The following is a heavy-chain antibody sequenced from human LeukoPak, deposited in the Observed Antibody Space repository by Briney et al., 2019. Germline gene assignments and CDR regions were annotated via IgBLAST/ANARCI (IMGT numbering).Heavy chain of an antibody. CDR3: ARRRTMFDT. Sequence: SETLSLTCSVSGGSISSTTYYWGWIRQPPGKGLEWIGNIYYTGSTNYNPSLKSRVTLSVDTSSNQFSLNLTSVTVADTAVYYCARRRTMFDTWGQGTLVTVSS. CDR1: GGSISSTTYY. CDR2: IYYTGST. V-gene: IGHV4-39*07. D-gene: IGHD4/OR15-4a*01. J-gene: IGHJ5*02.